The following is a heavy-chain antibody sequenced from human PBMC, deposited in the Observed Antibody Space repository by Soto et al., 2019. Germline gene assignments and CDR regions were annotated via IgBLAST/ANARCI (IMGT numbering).Heavy chain of an antibody. CDR3: AITAMAGFDY. D-gene: IGHD5-18*01. V-gene: IGHV3-30*03. CDR1: GFTFSSYG. Sequence: QVQLVESGGGVVQPGRSLRLSCAASGFTFSSYGMHWVRQPPGKGLEWVAVISSDGTNKYYADSVKGRFAISRDSSKNTLYLQMNSLRAEDTAVYYCAITAMAGFDYWGQGTLVTVSS. J-gene: IGHJ4*02. CDR2: ISSDGTNK.